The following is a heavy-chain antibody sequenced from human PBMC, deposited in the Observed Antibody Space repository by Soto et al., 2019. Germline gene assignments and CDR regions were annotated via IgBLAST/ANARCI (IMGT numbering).Heavy chain of an antibody. D-gene: IGHD5-18*01. V-gene: IGHV4-39*01. CDR1: GGSISSSSYY. J-gene: IGHJ3*02. Sequence: QLQLQESGPGLVKPSETLSLTCTVSGGSISSSSYYWGWIRQPPGKGLEWIGSIYYSGSTYYNPSLKSRVTISVDTSKNQFSLKLSSVTAADTAVYYCARPTPELWLAVSGGFDIWGQGTMVTVSS. CDR2: IYYSGST. CDR3: ARPTPELWLAVSGGFDI.